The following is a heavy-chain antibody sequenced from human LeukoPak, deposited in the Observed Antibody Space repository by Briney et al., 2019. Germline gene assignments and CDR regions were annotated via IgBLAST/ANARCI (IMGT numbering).Heavy chain of an antibody. CDR3: ARDHDDILTGLNY. V-gene: IGHV1-69*13. CDR2: IIPIFGIA. CDR1: GGTFSSYA. J-gene: IGHJ4*02. Sequence: SVKVSCKASGGTFSSYAISWVRQAPGQGLEWMGGIIPIFGIANYAQKFQGRVTITADESTSTAYMELSSLRSEDTAVYYCARDHDDILTGLNYWGQGTLVTVSS. D-gene: IGHD3-9*01.